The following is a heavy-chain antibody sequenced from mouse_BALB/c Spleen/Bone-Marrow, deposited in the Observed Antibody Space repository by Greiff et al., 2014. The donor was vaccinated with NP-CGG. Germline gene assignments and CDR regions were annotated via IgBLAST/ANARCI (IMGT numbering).Heavy chain of an antibody. V-gene: IGHV14-3*02. D-gene: IGHD2-2*01. CDR3: ASYVYGYYFDY. CDR1: GFNIKDTY. CDR2: IDPANGNT. J-gene: IGHJ2*01. Sequence: EVKLLESGAELVKSGASVKLSCTASGFNIKDTYMHWVKQRPEQGLEWIGRIDPANGNTKYDPKFQGKATITADTSSNTAYLQLSSLTSEDTAVYYCASYVYGYYFDYWGQGTTRTVSS.